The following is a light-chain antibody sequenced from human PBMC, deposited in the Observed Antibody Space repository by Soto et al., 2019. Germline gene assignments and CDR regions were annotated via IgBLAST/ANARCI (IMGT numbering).Light chain of an antibody. J-gene: IGKJ1*01. Sequence: EVVMTQSPATLSVSPGERATLSCRASQNVNANLAWYQQKPGQAPRLLIHGASTRATGIPARFSGSGFGTEFIFTISSLQSEDFAVYYCQQYNTWLWTFGQGTKVEGK. V-gene: IGKV3-15*01. CDR1: QNVNAN. CDR2: GAS. CDR3: QQYNTWLWT.